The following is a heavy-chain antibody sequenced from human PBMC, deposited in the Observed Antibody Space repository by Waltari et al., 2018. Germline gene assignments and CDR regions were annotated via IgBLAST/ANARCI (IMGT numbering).Heavy chain of an antibody. J-gene: IGHJ4*02. CDR2: INAGNGNT. CDR1: GYTFTSYA. V-gene: IGHV1-3*01. Sequence: QVQLVQSGAEVKKPGASVKVSCKASGYTFTSYAMHWVRPAPGQRLEWMGWINAGNGNTKYSQKFQGRVTITRDTSASTAYMELSSLRSEDTAVYYCARVPIMITFGGVIVPFDYWGQGTLVTVSS. D-gene: IGHD3-16*02. CDR3: ARVPIMITFGGVIVPFDY.